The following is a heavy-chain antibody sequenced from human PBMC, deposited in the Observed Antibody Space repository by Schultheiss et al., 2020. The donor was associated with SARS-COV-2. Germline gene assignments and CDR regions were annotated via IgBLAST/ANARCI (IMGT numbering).Heavy chain of an antibody. V-gene: IGHV3-53*04. CDR1: GFTVSSNY. J-gene: IGHJ4*02. D-gene: IGHD2-15*01. Sequence: GGSLRLSCAASGFTVSSNYMSWVRQAPGKGLEWVSVIYSGGSTYYADSVKGRFTISRHNSKNTLYLQMNSLRAEDTAVYYCATSRASRVVAATLDYWGQGTLVTVSS. CDR3: ATSRASRVVAATLDY. CDR2: IYSGGST.